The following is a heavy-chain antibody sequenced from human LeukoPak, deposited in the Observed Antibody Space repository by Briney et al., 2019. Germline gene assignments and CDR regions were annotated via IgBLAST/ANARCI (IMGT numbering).Heavy chain of an antibody. J-gene: IGHJ4*02. V-gene: IGHV3-30*18. Sequence: GRSLRLSCAASGFTFSSYGMHWVRQAPGKGLEWVAVISYDGSNKYYADSVKGRFTISKDNSKNTLYLQMNSLRAEDTAVCYCAKEWIGSVRGYSYGLDYWGQGTLVTVSS. CDR3: AKEWIGSVRGYSYGLDY. CDR2: ISYDGSNK. CDR1: GFTFSSYG. D-gene: IGHD5-18*01.